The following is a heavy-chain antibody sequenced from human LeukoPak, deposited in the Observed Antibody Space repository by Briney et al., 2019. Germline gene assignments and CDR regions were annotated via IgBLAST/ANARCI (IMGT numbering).Heavy chain of an antibody. CDR3: ANLGYSD. D-gene: IGHD5-12*01. J-gene: IGHJ4*02. Sequence: PGGSLRLSCAASGFTFNNAWMSWVRQAPGKGLEWVATIKDDGSDRYYVDSVKGRFTISRDNAKKSLYLQMNGLRVEDTAVYYCANLGYSDGGQGTLVTVSS. CDR1: GFTFNNAW. CDR2: IKDDGSDR. V-gene: IGHV3-7*01.